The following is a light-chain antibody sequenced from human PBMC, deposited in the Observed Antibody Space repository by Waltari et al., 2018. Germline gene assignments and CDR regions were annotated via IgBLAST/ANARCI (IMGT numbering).Light chain of an antibody. V-gene: IGLV3-19*01. J-gene: IGLJ3*02. Sequence: SSALPPDPAVSVALGQTVRLTSQGDSLRSYSATWYQQKPGQAPLLVIYGKNNRPSGIPDRFSGSSSGNTASLTITGAQAEDEADYYCYSRDTSGKHRVFGGGTKVTVV. CDR2: GKN. CDR1: SLRSYS. CDR3: YSRDTSGKHRV.